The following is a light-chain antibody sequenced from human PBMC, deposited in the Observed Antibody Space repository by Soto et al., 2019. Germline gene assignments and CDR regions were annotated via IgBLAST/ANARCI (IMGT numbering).Light chain of an antibody. Sequence: DIQLPQYPSSLSASVGDRVTVACQTSQNVNTYLNWYQQKPGKAPKLLIYDASSLESGVPSRFSGSGSGTEFTLTINSLQPDDFATYYCQQYDTYYTSGQGTKVDIK. CDR2: DAS. V-gene: IGKV1-5*01. CDR1: QNVNTY. J-gene: IGKJ2*01. CDR3: QQYDTYYT.